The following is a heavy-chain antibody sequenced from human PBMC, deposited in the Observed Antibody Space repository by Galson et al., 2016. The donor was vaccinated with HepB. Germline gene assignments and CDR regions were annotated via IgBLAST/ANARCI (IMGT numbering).Heavy chain of an antibody. V-gene: IGHV3-7*01. Sequence: SLRLSCAASGFSFSDYWMTWGRQAPGKGLGWVANIKQNGRYIHYVDSVRGRFTISRDNAKNSLYLQMNSLRVEDTAVYYCVRSRGNDGWGQGTLVTVSS. CDR2: IKQNGRYI. CDR1: GFSFSDYW. D-gene: IGHD1-1*01. J-gene: IGHJ4*02. CDR3: VRSRGNDG.